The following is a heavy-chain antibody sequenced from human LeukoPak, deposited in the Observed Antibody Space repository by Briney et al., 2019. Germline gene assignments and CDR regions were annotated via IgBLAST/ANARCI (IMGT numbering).Heavy chain of an antibody. CDR2: ISYDGSNK. CDR3: ARGGIVVVPAALDI. CDR1: GFTFSSYG. J-gene: IGHJ3*02. D-gene: IGHD2-2*01. Sequence: GGSLRLSCAASGFTFSSYGMHWVRQAPGKGLEWVAVISYDGSNKYYADSVKGRFTISRDNSKNTLYLQMNSLRAEDTAVYYCARGGIVVVPAALDIWGQGTMVTVSS. V-gene: IGHV3-30*03.